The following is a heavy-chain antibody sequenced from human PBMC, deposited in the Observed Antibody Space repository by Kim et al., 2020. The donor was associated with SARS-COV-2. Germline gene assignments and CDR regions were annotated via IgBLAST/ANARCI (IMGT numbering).Heavy chain of an antibody. CDR3: ARIGYSSSCTDY. J-gene: IGHJ4*02. CDR1: GFSFDNYW. D-gene: IGHD6-13*01. CDR2: IKQDGGKI. Sequence: GGSLRLSCVASGFSFDNYWMRWVRQAPGKGLEWVANIKQDGGKIYYLDSLKGRFTISRDNAKNSVYLQLNSLRAEDTAVYYCARIGYSSSCTDYWGQGTLVTVSS. V-gene: IGHV3-7*01.